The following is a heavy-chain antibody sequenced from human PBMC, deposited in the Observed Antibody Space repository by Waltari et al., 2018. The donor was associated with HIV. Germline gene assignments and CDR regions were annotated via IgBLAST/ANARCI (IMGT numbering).Heavy chain of an antibody. CDR2: INPSGGST. Sequence: QVQVVQSGAEVKKPGASLKVSCKACGYTLRDPSMHWVRQAPGQGLEWMGIINPSGGSTSYAQKFQGRVTMTRDTSTSTVYMELSSLRSEDTAVYYCARASISPRWFGSPGDYWGQGTLVTVSS. CDR3: ARASISPRWFGSPGDY. CDR1: GYTLRDPS. J-gene: IGHJ4*02. V-gene: IGHV1-46*01. D-gene: IGHD3-10*01.